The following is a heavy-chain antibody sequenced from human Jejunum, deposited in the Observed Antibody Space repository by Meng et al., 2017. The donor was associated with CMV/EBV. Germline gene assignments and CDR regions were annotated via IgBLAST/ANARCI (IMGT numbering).Heavy chain of an antibody. CDR3: ANTKYSGTYFDF. CDR1: GFTFSSYW. Sequence: SGFTFSSYWLHWVRQVPGKGLVWVSRINGDGNTTAYADSVQGRFTISRDNAQNTLYLQMNSLTAEDTGVYYCANTKYSGTYFDFWARERWSPSPQ. CDR2: INGDGNTT. V-gene: IGHV3-74*01. J-gene: IGHJ4*02. D-gene: IGHD1-26*01.